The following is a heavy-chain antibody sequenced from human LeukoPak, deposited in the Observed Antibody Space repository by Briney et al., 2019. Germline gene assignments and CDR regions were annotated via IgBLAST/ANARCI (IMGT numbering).Heavy chain of an antibody. Sequence: GGSLRLSCAASGFTFSSYGMHWARQAPGKGLEWVAVIWYDGSNKYYADSVKGRFTISRDNSKNTLYLQMNSLRAEDTAVYYCARDDFWSGYLGPDYWGQGTLVTVSS. D-gene: IGHD3-3*01. CDR1: GFTFSSYG. CDR2: IWYDGSNK. J-gene: IGHJ4*02. CDR3: ARDDFWSGYLGPDY. V-gene: IGHV3-33*01.